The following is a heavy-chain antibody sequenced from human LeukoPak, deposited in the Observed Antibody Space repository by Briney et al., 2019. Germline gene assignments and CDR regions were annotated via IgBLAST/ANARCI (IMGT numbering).Heavy chain of an antibody. Sequence: GGSLRLSCAASGFTFSNAWMSWVRQAPGKGLEWVGRIKSKTDGGTTEYAAPVKGRFTISRDDSKNTLHLQMNSLKIEDTAVYYCTTLLRPYYYGPFDYWGQGTLVTVSS. V-gene: IGHV3-15*01. CDR3: TTLLRPYYYGPFDY. CDR2: IKSKTDGGTT. CDR1: GFTFSNAW. D-gene: IGHD3-10*01. J-gene: IGHJ4*02.